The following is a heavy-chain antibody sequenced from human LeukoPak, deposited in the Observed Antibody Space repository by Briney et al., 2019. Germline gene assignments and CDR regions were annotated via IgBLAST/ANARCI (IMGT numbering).Heavy chain of an antibody. CDR1: GGTFSSYA. D-gene: IGHD2-15*01. J-gene: IGHJ6*02. CDR2: IIPIFGTA. V-gene: IGHV1-69*06. Sequence: SVKVSCKASGGTFSSYAVSWVRQAPGQGLEWMGGIIPIFGTANYAQKFQGRVTITADKSTSTAYMELSSLRSEDTAVYYCARSESCSGGSCYSPFYYYYYGMDVWGQGTTVTVSS. CDR3: ARSESCSGGSCYSPFYYYYYGMDV.